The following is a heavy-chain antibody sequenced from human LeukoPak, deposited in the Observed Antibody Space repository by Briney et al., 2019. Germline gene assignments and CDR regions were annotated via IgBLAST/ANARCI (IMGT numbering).Heavy chain of an antibody. J-gene: IGHJ4*02. CDR3: AQLWFGEFSFDY. D-gene: IGHD3-10*01. V-gene: IGHV1-8*03. CDR1: GYTFTSYD. CDR2: MNPNSGNT. Sequence: ASVKVSCKASGYTFTSYDINWVRQATGQGLEWMGWMNPNSGNTGYAQKFQGRVTITRNTSISTAYMELSSLRSEDTAVYYCAQLWFGEFSFDYWGQGTLVTVSS.